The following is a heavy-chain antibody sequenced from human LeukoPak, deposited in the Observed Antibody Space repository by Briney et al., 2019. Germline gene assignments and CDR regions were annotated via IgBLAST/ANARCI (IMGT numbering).Heavy chain of an antibody. V-gene: IGHV3-23*01. Sequence: GGSLRLSCAASGVITSSYAMSWVRQAPGKGLEWVSATNGRGDNTYYADFVKGRFTISRDNSKSTVYLQMNSLRTEDTAVYYCAKDRVSPGFNWFDPWGQGTHVTVSS. J-gene: IGHJ5*02. D-gene: IGHD2/OR15-2a*01. CDR1: GVITSSYA. CDR3: AKDRVSPGFNWFDP. CDR2: TNGRGDNT.